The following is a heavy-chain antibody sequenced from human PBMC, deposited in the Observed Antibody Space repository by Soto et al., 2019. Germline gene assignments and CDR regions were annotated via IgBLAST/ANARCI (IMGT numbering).Heavy chain of an antibody. D-gene: IGHD2-15*01. Sequence: QVQLVQSGAEVKKPGSSVKVSCKASGGTFSSYTISWVRQAPGQGLEWMGRIIPILGIANYAQKFQGRVTITADKSTTTAYMELIGLGFDDTDVYYCAFDKLLVWAWLGPWGQGTLVTVSS. J-gene: IGHJ5*02. CDR3: AFDKLLVWAWLGP. V-gene: IGHV1-69*02. CDR1: GGTFSSYT. CDR2: IIPILGIA.